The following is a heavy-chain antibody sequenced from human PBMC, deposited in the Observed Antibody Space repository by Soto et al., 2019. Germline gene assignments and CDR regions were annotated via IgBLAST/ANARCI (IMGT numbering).Heavy chain of an antibody. J-gene: IGHJ5*01. Sequence: QVRLVQSGAEVKKPGASVKVSCKFSGYSFINYGMTWVRQAPGQGFEWMGWISGSNGATNYAQRFQGRVTLTTDTSTTTAYMGLRSLRLDDTAIYYCARDSKWLIINGNWFDSWGQGTLVTVSS. CDR1: GYSFINYG. V-gene: IGHV1-18*04. D-gene: IGHD5-12*01. CDR3: ARDSKWLIINGNWFDS. CDR2: ISGSNGAT.